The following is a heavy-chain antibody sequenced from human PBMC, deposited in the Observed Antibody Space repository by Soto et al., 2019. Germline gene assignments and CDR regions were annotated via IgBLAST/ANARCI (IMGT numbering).Heavy chain of an antibody. D-gene: IGHD3-22*01. CDR2: IYYSGST. CDR1: GGSISSGGYY. Sequence: QVQLQESGPGLVKPSQTLSLTCTVSGGSISSGGYYWSWIRQHPGKGLEWIGYIYYSGSTYYNPYLKSRVTISVATSKNHVSLKLSSVTAADTAVYYCSGYDSRGYNWFDPWGQGTLVTVSS. J-gene: IGHJ5*02. V-gene: IGHV4-31*03. CDR3: SGYDSRGYNWFDP.